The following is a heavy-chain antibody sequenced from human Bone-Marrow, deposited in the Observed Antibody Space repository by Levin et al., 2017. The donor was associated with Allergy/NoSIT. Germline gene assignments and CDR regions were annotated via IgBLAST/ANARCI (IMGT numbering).Heavy chain of an antibody. D-gene: IGHD3-10*02. CDR2: IFPGDSDT. J-gene: IGHJ4*02. CDR1: GYSFPNYW. CDR3: VRQLWGRTWRNAVTTFGLGF. V-gene: IGHV5-51*01. Sequence: GESLKISCEGSGYSFPNYWIGWVRQMPGKGLEWMGIIFPGDSDTRYSPSFQSQVTNSADKSINTAYLQWNSLRASDTAIYYCVRQLWGRTWRNAVTTFGLGFWGQGTLVTVSS.